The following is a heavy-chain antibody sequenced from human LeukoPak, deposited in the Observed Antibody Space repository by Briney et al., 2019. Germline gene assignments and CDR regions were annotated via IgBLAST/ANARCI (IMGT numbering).Heavy chain of an antibody. CDR2: IYYSGSL. J-gene: IGHJ4*02. CDR3: ARATDSSVYYGFDY. D-gene: IGHD3-22*01. CDR1: GGSIGSDY. Sequence: SQTLSLTCTVSGGSIGSDYWNWIRQPPAKGLEWIGYIYYSGSLNNNPSLKSRVTISVDTSKNQFSLNLSSVTDADTAVYYCARATDSSVYYGFDYWGQGILVTVSS. V-gene: IGHV4-59*13.